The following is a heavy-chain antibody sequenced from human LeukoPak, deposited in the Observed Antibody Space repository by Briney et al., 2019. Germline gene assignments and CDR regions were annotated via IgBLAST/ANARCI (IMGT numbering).Heavy chain of an antibody. CDR2: ISGTGGST. CDR1: GFAFTNYA. CDR3: AKVLDSSGYYPSDR. V-gene: IGHV3-23*01. D-gene: IGHD3-22*01. J-gene: IGHJ5*02. Sequence: GSLRLSCAASGFAFTNYAMTWVRQAPGEGLEWVSTISGTGGSTYYAPSLKGRLTVSRDNSKNTLYLRLSSLRAGDTAVYYCAKVLDSSGYYPSDRWGQGTLVIVSS.